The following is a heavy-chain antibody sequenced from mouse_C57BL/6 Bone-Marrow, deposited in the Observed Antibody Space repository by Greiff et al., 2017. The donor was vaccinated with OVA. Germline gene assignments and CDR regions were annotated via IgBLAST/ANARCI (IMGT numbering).Heavy chain of an antibody. J-gene: IGHJ4*01. CDR2: INPSTGGT. CDR1: GYSFTGYY. CDR3: ARGGYGMDY. Sequence: EVQLQQSGPELVKPGASVKISCKASGYSFTGYYMNWVKQSPEKSLEWIGEINPSTGGTTYNQKFKAKATLTVAKSSSTAYMQLKSLTSEDSAVYYCARGGYGMDYWGKGTSVTVSS. V-gene: IGHV1-42*01.